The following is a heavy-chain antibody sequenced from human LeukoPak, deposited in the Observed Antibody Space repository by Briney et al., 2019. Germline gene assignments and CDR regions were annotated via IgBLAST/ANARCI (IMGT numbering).Heavy chain of an antibody. CDR1: GFPLDDYA. V-gene: IGHV3-20*04. CDR2: INWNGGST. J-gene: IGHJ5*02. CDR3: VRGRANYYDSSGYYRRDWFYP. D-gene: IGHD3-22*01. Sequence: GGSLRLSCAASGFPLDDYAMSWVRQAPGKGLEWVSGINWNGGSTGYAESVKGRLTISRDNAKNSLYLKMSSLRVEDTALYYCVRGRANYYDSSGYYRRDWFYPWGQGTLVTVS.